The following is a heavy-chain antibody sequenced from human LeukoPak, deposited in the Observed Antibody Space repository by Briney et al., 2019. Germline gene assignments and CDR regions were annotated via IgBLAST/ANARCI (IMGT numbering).Heavy chain of an antibody. V-gene: IGHV4-34*01. CDR1: GGSFSGYY. CDR2: INHSGST. D-gene: IGHD3-22*01. Sequence: PSETLSLTCAVYGGSFSGYYWSWIRQPPGKGLEWIGEINHSGSTNYNPSLKSRVTISVDTSKNQFSLKLSSVTAADTAVYYCARGHYDSSGYSFDYWGQGTLVTVSS. CDR3: ARGHYDSSGYSFDY. J-gene: IGHJ4*02.